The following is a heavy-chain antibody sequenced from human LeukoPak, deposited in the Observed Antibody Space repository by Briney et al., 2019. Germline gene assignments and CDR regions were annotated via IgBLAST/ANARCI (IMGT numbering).Heavy chain of an antibody. CDR1: GFTFTSYA. CDR3: AKDFGRVVPAAIQPFSF. D-gene: IGHD2-2*02. V-gene: IGHV3-23*01. J-gene: IGHJ4*02. Sequence: PGGSLRLSCAASGFTFTSYATNWVRQAPGKGLEWVSGISGSGGSTYYADSVKGRFTISRDNSKNTLYLQMESLRAEGTAVYYCAKDFGRVVPAAIQPFSFWGQGTLVTVSS. CDR2: ISGSGGST.